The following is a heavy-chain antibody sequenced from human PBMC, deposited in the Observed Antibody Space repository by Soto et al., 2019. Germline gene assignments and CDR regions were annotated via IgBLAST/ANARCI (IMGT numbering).Heavy chain of an antibody. CDR3: ARDIYGGNCCDAFDI. V-gene: IGHV1-18*01. CDR1: GYTFTNYG. CDR2: ISPYNGKT. D-gene: IGHD2-15*01. J-gene: IGHJ3*02. Sequence: QAQLVQSGAEVKKPGASVNISCKASGYTFTNYGFIWVRQAPGHGLEWVGWISPYNGKTEYARNLQGIVTRTSEKPTSTAYMELRSLRSDDTAVYYCARDIYGGNCCDAFDIWGQGTMVTVSS.